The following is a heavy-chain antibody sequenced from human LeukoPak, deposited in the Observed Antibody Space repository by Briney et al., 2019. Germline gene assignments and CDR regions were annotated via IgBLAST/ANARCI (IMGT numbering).Heavy chain of an antibody. V-gene: IGHV1-8*01. CDR3: ARGPEYCGGDCWGLNGY. D-gene: IGHD2-21*02. Sequence: ASVKVSCKASGYPFTKNAINWVRQATGQGLEWMGWMNPNSGNTGYAQKFQGRVTMTRNTSISTAYMELSSLRSEDTAVYYCARGPEYCGGDCWGLNGYWGQGTLVTVSS. J-gene: IGHJ4*02. CDR1: GYPFTKNA. CDR2: MNPNSGNT.